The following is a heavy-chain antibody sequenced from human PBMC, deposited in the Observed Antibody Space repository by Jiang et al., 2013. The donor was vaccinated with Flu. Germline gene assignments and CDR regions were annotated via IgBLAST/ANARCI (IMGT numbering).Heavy chain of an antibody. V-gene: IGHV4-30-4*01. CDR1: GGSISSGDYY. J-gene: IGHJ4*02. CDR2: IYYSGST. Sequence: PGLVKPSQTLSLTCTVSGGSISSGDYYWSWIRQPPGKGLEWIGYIYYSGSTYYNPSLKSRVTISVDTSKNQFSLELSSVTAADTAVYYCARYGGSVGYFDYWGQGTLVTVSS. D-gene: IGHD4-23*01. CDR3: ARYGGSVGYFDY.